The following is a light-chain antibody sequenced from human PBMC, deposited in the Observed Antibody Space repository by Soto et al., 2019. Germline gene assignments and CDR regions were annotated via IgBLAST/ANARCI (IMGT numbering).Light chain of an antibody. CDR1: QSVNSAY. J-gene: IGKJ1*01. Sequence: EIVLTQSPGTLSLSPGERATVSCRASQSVNSAYLAWYQQKPGQAPRLLISGASSRATGIPDRFSGSGSETDFTLTITRLEPEDFAVYYCQQYGTSPRTFGQRTKVEVK. V-gene: IGKV3-20*01. CDR2: GAS. CDR3: QQYGTSPRT.